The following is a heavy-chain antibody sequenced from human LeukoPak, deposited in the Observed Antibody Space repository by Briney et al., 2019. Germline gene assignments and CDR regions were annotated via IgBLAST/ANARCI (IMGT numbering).Heavy chain of an antibody. V-gene: IGHV4-59*01. CDR1: GGSISSYY. J-gene: IGHJ5*02. CDR3: ARAILYYYDSSGYPNWFDP. Sequence: SETLSLTCTVSGGSISSYYWNWIRQPPGKGLEWIGYIYYSGSTNYNPSLKSRVTISVDTSKNQFSLKLSSVTAADTAVYYCARAILYYYDSSGYPNWFDPWGQGTLVTVSS. D-gene: IGHD3-22*01. CDR2: IYYSGST.